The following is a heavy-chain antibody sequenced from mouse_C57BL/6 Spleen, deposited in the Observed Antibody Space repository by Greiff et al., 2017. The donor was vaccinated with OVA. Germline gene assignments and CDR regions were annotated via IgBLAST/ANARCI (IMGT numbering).Heavy chain of an antibody. CDR3: ARAEYYGSSSFYYAMDY. Sequence: DVQLQESGPGMVKPSQSLSLTCTVTGYSITSGYDWHWIRHFPGNKLEWMGYISYSGSTNYNPSLKSRISITHDTSKNHFFLKLNSVTTEDTATYYCARAEYYGSSSFYYAMDYWGQGTSVTVSS. CDR1: GYSITSGYD. V-gene: IGHV3-1*01. D-gene: IGHD1-1*01. J-gene: IGHJ4*01. CDR2: ISYSGST.